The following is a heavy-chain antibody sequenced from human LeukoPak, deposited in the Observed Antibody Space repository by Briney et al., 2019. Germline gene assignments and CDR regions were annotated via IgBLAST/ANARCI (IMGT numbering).Heavy chain of an antibody. Sequence: SETLSLTCAVSGDSISSYYWSWVRQPPGKGLEYIGYVYYAGNTNYNPSLKSRVTISVDTSKNQFSLKLSSVTAADTAVYYCARVAGTFDYWGQGTLVTVSS. V-gene: IGHV4-59*08. CDR1: GDSISSYY. CDR2: VYYAGNT. J-gene: IGHJ4*02. D-gene: IGHD6-19*01. CDR3: ARVAGTFDY.